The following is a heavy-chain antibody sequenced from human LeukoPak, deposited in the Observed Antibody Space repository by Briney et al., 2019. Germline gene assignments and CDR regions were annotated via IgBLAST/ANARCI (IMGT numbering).Heavy chain of an antibody. Sequence: GASVKVSCKASGYTFTSYGISWVRQAPGQGLEWMGWISAYNGNTNYAQKLQGRVTMTTDTSTSTAYMELRSLRSDDTAVYYCARDYYRWLQLRNPFDYWGQGTLVTVSS. CDR2: ISAYNGNT. D-gene: IGHD5-24*01. J-gene: IGHJ4*02. CDR3: ARDYYRWLQLRNPFDY. CDR1: GYTFTSYG. V-gene: IGHV1-18*01.